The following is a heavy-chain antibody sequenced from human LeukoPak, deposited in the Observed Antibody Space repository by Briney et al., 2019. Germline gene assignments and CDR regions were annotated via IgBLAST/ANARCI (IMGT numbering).Heavy chain of an antibody. CDR3: ARGRVVVAANYYYYYGMDV. CDR2: IFPIFGTA. V-gene: IGHV1-69*01. J-gene: IGHJ6*02. D-gene: IGHD2-15*01. Sequence: GASVKVSRKASGGTFSSYANSWGRPAPGQGLEWMGGIFPIFGTANYAQKFQGRVTITADESTSTAYMELSSLRSEDTAVYYCARGRVVVAANYYYYYGMDVWGQGTTVTVSS. CDR1: GGTFSSYA.